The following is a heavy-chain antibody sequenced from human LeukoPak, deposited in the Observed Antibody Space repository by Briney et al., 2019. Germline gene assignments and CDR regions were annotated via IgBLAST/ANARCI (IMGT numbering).Heavy chain of an antibody. J-gene: IGHJ5*02. D-gene: IGHD1-26*01. V-gene: IGHV3-23*01. CDR1: GFTFSSYA. Sequence: GGSLRLSCAASGFTFSSYAMSWVRQAPGRGLEWVSAISGSGGSTYYADSVKGQFTISRDNSKNTLYLQMNSLRAEDTAVYYCAKDALVGATTAWFDPWGQGTLVTVSS. CDR3: AKDALVGATTAWFDP. CDR2: ISGSGGST.